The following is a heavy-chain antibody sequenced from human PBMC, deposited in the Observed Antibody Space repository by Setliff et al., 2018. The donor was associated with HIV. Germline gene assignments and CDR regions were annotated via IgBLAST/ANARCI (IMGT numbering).Heavy chain of an antibody. CDR3: ARGYPGIAVAGLSYYYYYYMDV. CDR2: IYHSGST. D-gene: IGHD6-19*01. V-gene: IGHV4-38-2*01. CDR1: GYSISSGHY. Sequence: SETLSLTCAVSGYSISSGHYWGWIRQPPGKGLEWIGSIYHSGSTYYNPSLKSRVAISVDTSKNQFSLKLSSVTAADTAVYYCARGYPGIAVAGLSYYYYYYMDVWGKGTTVTVSS. J-gene: IGHJ6*03.